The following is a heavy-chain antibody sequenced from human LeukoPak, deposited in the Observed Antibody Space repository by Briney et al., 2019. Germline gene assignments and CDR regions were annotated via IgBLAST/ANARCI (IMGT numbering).Heavy chain of an antibody. D-gene: IGHD4-17*01. Sequence: QPGGSLRLSCAASGFTVSSNYMSWVRQAPGKGLEWVSVIYSGGSTSYADSVKGRFTFSRDNSKNTLYLQMNSLRAEDTAVYYCASGEPGGWFDSWGQGTLVTVSS. CDR1: GFTVSSNY. J-gene: IGHJ5*01. CDR3: ASGEPGGWFDS. CDR2: IYSGGST. V-gene: IGHV3-53*01.